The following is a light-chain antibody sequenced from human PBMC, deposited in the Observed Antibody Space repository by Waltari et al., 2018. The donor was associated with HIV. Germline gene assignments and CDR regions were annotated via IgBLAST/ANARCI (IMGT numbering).Light chain of an antibody. Sequence: SYELTQSLSAVSFALGQTARITCGGNNIVRKNGHGYSKKSGQAPVLVIYANPTRPPVIPERFSGSNSVNEATLTISRGQAGDDADYYCQVCENGLVVFGAATKLTVL. V-gene: IGLV3-9*01. CDR1: NIVRKN. J-gene: IGLJ2*01. CDR3: QVCENGLVV. CDR2: ANP.